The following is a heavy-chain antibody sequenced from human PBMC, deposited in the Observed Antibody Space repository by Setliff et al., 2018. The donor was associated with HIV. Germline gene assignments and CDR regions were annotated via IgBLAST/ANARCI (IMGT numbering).Heavy chain of an antibody. CDR2: INLNTGNT. CDR1: GYTFTGYD. Sequence: ASVKVSCKASGYTFTGYDMHWVRQAPGQGLEWMGCINLNTGNTNYAQKFQGSVTIIADESTSTAYMELSSLRSEDTAVYYCGVGSGYYYGVVVYWGQGTLVTVSS. V-gene: IGHV1-2*02. CDR3: GVGSGYYYGVVVY. J-gene: IGHJ4*02. D-gene: IGHD1-26*01.